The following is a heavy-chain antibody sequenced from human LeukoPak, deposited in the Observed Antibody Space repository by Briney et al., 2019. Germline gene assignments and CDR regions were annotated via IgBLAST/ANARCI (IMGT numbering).Heavy chain of an antibody. CDR2: ISYDGTNK. D-gene: IGHD6-13*01. V-gene: IGHV3-30*04. J-gene: IGHJ6*03. CDR1: GFTFSSYA. CDR3: ARGDAAGDYYMDV. Sequence: PGGSLRLSCAASGFTFSSYAMHWVRQAPGKGLEWVTIISYDGTNKYYADSVKGRFTISRDNAKNSLYLQMNSLRAEDTAVYYCARGDAAGDYYMDVWGKGTTVTVSS.